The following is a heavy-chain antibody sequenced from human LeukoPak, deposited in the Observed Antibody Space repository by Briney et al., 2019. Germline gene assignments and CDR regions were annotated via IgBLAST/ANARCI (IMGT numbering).Heavy chain of an antibody. CDR3: ARGPPYGSRSDYFDY. CDR1: GFTFSSHW. D-gene: IGHD3-10*01. Sequence: GGSLRLSCAASGFTFSSHWVTWIRQAPGEGLEWGASIKKDVGEKFYVDSVKGRFTISRDNAKNSLYLHMNSLRVEDTAVYYCARGPPYGSRSDYFDYWGQGTLVTVSS. V-gene: IGHV3-7*01. J-gene: IGHJ4*02. CDR2: IKKDVGEK.